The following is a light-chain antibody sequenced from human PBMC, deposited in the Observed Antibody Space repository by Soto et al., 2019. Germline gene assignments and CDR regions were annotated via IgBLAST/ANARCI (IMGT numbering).Light chain of an antibody. J-gene: IGLJ1*01. CDR2: DVS. Sequence: QSVLTQPASVSGSPGQSITISCTGTTSDVGGYDYVSWYQQHPGKVPKLIIYDVSNRPSGISNRFSGSKSGNTASPTISGLQTEDEADYYCSSYTSSSTLVYVFGTGTKVTVL. CDR3: SSYTSSSTLVYV. V-gene: IGLV2-14*01. CDR1: TSDVGGYDY.